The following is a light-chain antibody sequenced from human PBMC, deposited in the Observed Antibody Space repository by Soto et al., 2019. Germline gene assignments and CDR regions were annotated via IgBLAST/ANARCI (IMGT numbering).Light chain of an antibody. CDR2: EGS. CDR3: CSYAGSSTHYV. V-gene: IGLV2-23*01. J-gene: IGLJ1*01. Sequence: QSALTQPASVSGSPGQSITISCTGTSSDVGSYNLVSWYRQHPGKAPKLMIYEGSKRPSGVSNRFSGSKSGNTASLTISGLQAEDEADYYCCSYAGSSTHYVFGTGTKLTVL. CDR1: SSDVGSYNL.